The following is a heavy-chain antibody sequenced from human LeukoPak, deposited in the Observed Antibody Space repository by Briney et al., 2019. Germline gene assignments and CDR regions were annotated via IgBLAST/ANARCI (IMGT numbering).Heavy chain of an antibody. Sequence: PGGSLRLSCAASGITFSGYWMTWVRQAPGNGLEWVANIKQDGSVKYYLDSVKGRFTISRDNAQKSLYLQMNSLRFEDTALYYCATDPPWSADAFAIWGRGTMVTVSS. CDR3: ATDPPWSADAFAI. CDR1: GITFSGYW. CDR2: IKQDGSVK. V-gene: IGHV3-7*01. J-gene: IGHJ3*02.